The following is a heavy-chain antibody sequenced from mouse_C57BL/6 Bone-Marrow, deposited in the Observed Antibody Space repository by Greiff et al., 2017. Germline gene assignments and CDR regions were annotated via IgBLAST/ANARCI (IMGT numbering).Heavy chain of an antibody. J-gene: IGHJ3*01. Sequence: DVQLQESGAELVRPGASVKLSCTASGFNIKDDYMHWVKQRPEQGLEWIGWIDPENGDTEYASKFQGKATITADTSSNTAYLQLSSLTSEDTAVYYCTTGGYYVFAYWGQGTLVTVSA. V-gene: IGHV14-4*01. CDR2: IDPENGDT. CDR3: TTGGYYVFAY. D-gene: IGHD2-3*01. CDR1: GFNIKDDY.